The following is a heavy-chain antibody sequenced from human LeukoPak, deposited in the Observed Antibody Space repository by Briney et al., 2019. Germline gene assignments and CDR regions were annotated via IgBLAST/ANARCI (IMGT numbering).Heavy chain of an antibody. CDR1: GGSISSGSYY. CDR3: AREGLIAAPFDP. D-gene: IGHD6-13*01. Sequence: SQTLSLTCTVSGGSISSGSYYWSWIRQPAGKGLEWIGRIYTSGSTNYNPSLKSRVTMSVDTSKNQFSLKLSSVTAADTAVYYCAREGLIAAPFDPWGQGTLVTVSP. V-gene: IGHV4-61*02. J-gene: IGHJ5*02. CDR2: IYTSGST.